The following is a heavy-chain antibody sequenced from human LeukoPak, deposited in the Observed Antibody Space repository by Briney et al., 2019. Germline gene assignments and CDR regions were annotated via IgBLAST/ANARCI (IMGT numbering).Heavy chain of an antibody. CDR2: INHSGST. CDR3: ARSSRSTVTTPGY. CDR1: GGSFSSYY. D-gene: IGHD4-17*01. Sequence: SETLSLTCAVYGGSFSSYYWSWIRQPPGEGLEWIGEINHSGSTNYNPSLKSRVTISVDTSKNQFSLKLSSVTAADTAVYYCARSSRSTVTTPGYWGQGTLVTVSS. V-gene: IGHV4-34*01. J-gene: IGHJ4*02.